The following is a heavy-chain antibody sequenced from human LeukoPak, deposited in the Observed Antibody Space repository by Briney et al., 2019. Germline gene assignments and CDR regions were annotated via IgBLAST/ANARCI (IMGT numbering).Heavy chain of an antibody. D-gene: IGHD3-3*01. J-gene: IGHJ4*02. CDR2: IYSGGST. CDR1: GFTVSSNY. V-gene: IGHV3-53*04. Sequence: GGSLRLSCPASGFTVSSNYMSWVRQAPGKGLEWVSVIYSGGSTYYADSVKGRFTISRHNSKNTLYLQMNSLRAEDTAVYYCARDGSGSLDYWGQGTLVTVSS. CDR3: ARDGSGSLDY.